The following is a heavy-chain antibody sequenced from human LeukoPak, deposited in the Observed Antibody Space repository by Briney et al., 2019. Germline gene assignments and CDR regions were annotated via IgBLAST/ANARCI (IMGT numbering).Heavy chain of an antibody. CDR1: GFTFSSYS. J-gene: IGHJ4*02. CDR2: ISSSSSYI. Sequence: GGSLRLSCAASGFTFSSYSMNWVRQAPGKGLEWVSSISSSSSYIYYADSVKGRFTISRDNAKNSLYLQMNSLRAEDTAVYYCARWAVTGIYLDSWGQGALVTVSS. V-gene: IGHV3-21*01. CDR3: ARWAVTGIYLDS. D-gene: IGHD6-19*01.